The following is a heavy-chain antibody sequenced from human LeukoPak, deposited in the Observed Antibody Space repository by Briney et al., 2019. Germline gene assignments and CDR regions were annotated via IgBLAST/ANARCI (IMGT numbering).Heavy chain of an antibody. CDR2: IYYSGST. J-gene: IGHJ4*02. V-gene: IGHV4-59*01. CDR3: VRYYYDSSGYYYFDY. CDR1: GDSISSYY. Sequence: PSETLSLTCTVSGDSISSYYWSWIRQPPGKGLEWIGYIYYSGSTNYNPSLKSRVTISVDTSKNQFSLKLSSVTAADTAVYYCVRYYYDSSGYYYFDYWGQGTLVTVSS. D-gene: IGHD3-22*01.